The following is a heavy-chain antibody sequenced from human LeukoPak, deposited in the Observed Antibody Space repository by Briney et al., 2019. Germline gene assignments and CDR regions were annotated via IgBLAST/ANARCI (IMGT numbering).Heavy chain of an antibody. CDR2: INPNSGGT. V-gene: IGHV1-2*02. Sequence: ASVKVSCKASGYTFTGYYMHWVRQAPGQGLEWMGWINPNSGGTNYAQKFQGRVTMTRDTSISTAYMELSRLRSDGTAVYYCAREGASSSWSGYSNWFDPWGQGTLVTVSS. J-gene: IGHJ5*02. CDR1: GYTFTGYY. CDR3: AREGASSSWSGYSNWFDP. D-gene: IGHD3-3*01.